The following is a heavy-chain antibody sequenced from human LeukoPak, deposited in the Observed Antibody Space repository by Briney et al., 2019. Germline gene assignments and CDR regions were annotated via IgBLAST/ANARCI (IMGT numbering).Heavy chain of an antibody. CDR1: GGSISSYY. Sequence: PSETLSLTCTVSGGSISSYYRSWIRQPAGKGLEWIGRIYTSGNTNYNPSLKSRVTISVDKSKNQFSLKLSSVTAADTAVYYCARDLPGRDWFDPWGQGTLVTVSS. CDR2: IYTSGNT. J-gene: IGHJ5*02. V-gene: IGHV4-4*07. CDR3: ARDLPGRDWFDP. D-gene: IGHD1-26*01.